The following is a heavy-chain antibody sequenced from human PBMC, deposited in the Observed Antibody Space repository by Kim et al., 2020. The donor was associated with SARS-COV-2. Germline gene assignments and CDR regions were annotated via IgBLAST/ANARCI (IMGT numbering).Heavy chain of an antibody. V-gene: IGHV3-23*01. D-gene: IGHD4-17*01. CDR3: AKDGIRGLDY. CDR2: ISGGDGST. J-gene: IGHJ4*02. CDR1: WFTFSSYA. Sequence: GGSLRLSCAPSWFTFSSYAMSWVRQAPGKGLEWVSAISGGDGSTYYADSVKGRFTISRDDSKNTLCLQMNSLRAEDTAIYYCAKDGIRGLDYWGQGTLVTVSS.